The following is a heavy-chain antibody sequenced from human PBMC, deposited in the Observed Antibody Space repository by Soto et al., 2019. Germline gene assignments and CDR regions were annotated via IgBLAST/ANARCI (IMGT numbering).Heavy chain of an antibody. Sequence: ASVKVSCKASGYTFSSYAISWVRQAPGQGLEWMGGIIPIFGTANYAQKFQGRVTITADESTSTAYMELSSLRSEDTAVYYCARGPTGTTAEVSYYGMDVWGQGTTVTVSS. CDR2: IIPIFGTA. J-gene: IGHJ6*02. CDR3: ARGPTGTTAEVSYYGMDV. D-gene: IGHD1-7*01. V-gene: IGHV1-69*13. CDR1: GYTFSSYA.